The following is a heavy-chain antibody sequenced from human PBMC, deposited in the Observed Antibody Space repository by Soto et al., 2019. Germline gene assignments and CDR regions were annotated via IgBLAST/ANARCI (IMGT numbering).Heavy chain of an antibody. CDR1: GFTFSSYA. J-gene: IGHJ6*02. Sequence: QPGGSLRLSCAASGFTFSSYAMSWVRQAPGKGLEWVSAISGSGGSTYYADSVKGRFTISRDNSKNTLYLQMNSLRAEDTAVYYCAKDDYGGHIVVVHYYYYGMDVWGQGTTVTVSS. D-gene: IGHD2-2*01. CDR2: ISGSGGST. CDR3: AKDDYGGHIVVVHYYYYGMDV. V-gene: IGHV3-23*01.